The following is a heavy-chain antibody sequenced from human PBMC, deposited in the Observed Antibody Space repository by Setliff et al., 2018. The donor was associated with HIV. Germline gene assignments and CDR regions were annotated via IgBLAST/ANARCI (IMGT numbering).Heavy chain of an antibody. CDR1: GDSITSRNYH. J-gene: IGHJ5*02. CDR3: ARERSRIVVVPAAIIARVNWFDP. CDR2: LFYSGST. Sequence: PSETLSLTCAVSGDSITSRNYHWDWVRQPPGKGLEWIGSLFYSGSTNYNPSLKSRVTISVDTSKNQFSLKLSSVTAADTAVYYCARERSRIVVVPAAIIARVNWFDPWGQGTLVTVSS. D-gene: IGHD2-2*01. V-gene: IGHV4-39*07.